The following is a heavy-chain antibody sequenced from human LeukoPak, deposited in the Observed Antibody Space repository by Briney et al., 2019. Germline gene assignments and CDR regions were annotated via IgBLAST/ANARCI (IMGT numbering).Heavy chain of an antibody. CDR3: AKDMAYCSSTSCYLDYYYYGMDV. D-gene: IGHD2-2*01. CDR2: ISWDGGST. Sequence: GGSLRLSCAASGFTFDDYTMHWVRLAPGKGLEWVSLISWDGGSTYYADSVKGRFTISRDNSKNSLYLQMNSLRTEDTALYYCAKDMAYCSSTSCYLDYYYYGMDVWGQGTTVTVSS. V-gene: IGHV3-43*01. CDR1: GFTFDDYT. J-gene: IGHJ6*02.